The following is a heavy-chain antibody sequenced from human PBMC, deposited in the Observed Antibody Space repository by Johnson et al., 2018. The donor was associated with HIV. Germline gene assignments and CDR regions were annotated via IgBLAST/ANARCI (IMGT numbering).Heavy chain of an antibody. Sequence: QVQLVESGGGVVQPGRSLRLSCAASGFTFSSYAMHWVRQAPVKGLEWVAVISYDGSNKYYVDSVKGRFTISRDKSKNTLYLQMNSLRAVDTAVYYCARDPELDYFDNRAFDIWGQGTMVTVSS. CDR3: ARDPELDYFDNRAFDI. V-gene: IGHV3-30*04. D-gene: IGHD3-22*01. J-gene: IGHJ3*02. CDR1: GFTFSSYA. CDR2: ISYDGSNK.